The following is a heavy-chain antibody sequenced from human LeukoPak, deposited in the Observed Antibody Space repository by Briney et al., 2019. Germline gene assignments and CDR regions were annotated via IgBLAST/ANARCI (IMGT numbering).Heavy chain of an antibody. D-gene: IGHD3-16*02. CDR2: ISANSGKT. V-gene: IGHV1-18*01. CDR3: ARDKNYRFDY. CDR1: GYTFTDNG. Sequence: ASVKDSFKASGYTFTDNGISWVRQAPGEGLEWMGWISANSGKTNYAQRFQGRVTMTRETSSSTVYMELRSLRSDDTAVYFCARDKNYRFDYWGQGTLVSVTS. J-gene: IGHJ4*02.